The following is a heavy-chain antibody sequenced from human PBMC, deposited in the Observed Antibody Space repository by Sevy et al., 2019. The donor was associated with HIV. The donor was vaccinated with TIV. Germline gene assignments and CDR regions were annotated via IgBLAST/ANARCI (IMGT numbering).Heavy chain of an antibody. D-gene: IGHD2-15*01. J-gene: IGHJ3*02. CDR2: MNWKGDNT. V-gene: IGHV3-20*04. CDR3: ASHHCSGGSCYSDAFDI. CDR1: GFTFSDYA. Sequence: GGSLRLSCVASGFTFSDYAMSWVRQPPGKGLEWVSSMNWKGDNTGYADSLKGRFTISRDNAKNSLYLQMNSLRAEDTAVYYCASHHCSGGSCYSDAFDIWGQGTMVTVSS.